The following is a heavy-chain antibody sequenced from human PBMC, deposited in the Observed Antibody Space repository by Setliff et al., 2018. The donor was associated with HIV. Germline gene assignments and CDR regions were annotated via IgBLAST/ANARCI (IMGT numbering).Heavy chain of an antibody. J-gene: IGHJ5*02. CDR1: GGSISSGSYY. CDR3: ARDRYYGSGSYYPMSFDP. Sequence: PSETLSLTCTVSGGSISSGSYYWNWIRQPAGKGLEWIGRIYTSGSTNYNPSLKSRVTISVDTSKNQFSLKLSSVTAADTAVYYCARDRYYGSGSYYPMSFDPWGQGTLVTVSS. CDR2: IYTSGST. V-gene: IGHV4-61*02. D-gene: IGHD3-10*01.